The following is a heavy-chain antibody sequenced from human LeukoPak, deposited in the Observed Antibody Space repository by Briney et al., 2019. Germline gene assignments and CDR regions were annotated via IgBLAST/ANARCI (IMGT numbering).Heavy chain of an antibody. CDR2: IFTTGST. CDR3: AREDIVVVPAAKGYWFDP. CDR1: GGSINGGSYY. V-gene: IGHV4-61*09. Sequence: NTSQTLSLTCSVSGGSINGGSYYWSWIRQPAGKPLEWIGHIFTTGSTSYNPSLRTRVTISEDSSKNQFSLKLSSVTAADTAVYYCAREDIVVVPAAKGYWFDPWGQGTLVTVSS. D-gene: IGHD2-2*01. J-gene: IGHJ5*02.